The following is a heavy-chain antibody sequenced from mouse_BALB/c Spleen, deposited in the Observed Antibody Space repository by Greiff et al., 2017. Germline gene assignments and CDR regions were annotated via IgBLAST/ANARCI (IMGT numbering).Heavy chain of an antibody. J-gene: IGHJ3*01. CDR2: ISSGGSYT. CDR1: GFTFSSYG. D-gene: IGHD2-3*01. CDR3: ARHDYEGYYAWFAY. V-gene: IGHV5-6*01. Sequence: EVQRVESGGDLVKPGGSLKLSCAASGFTFSSYGMSWVRQTPDQRLEWVATISSGGSYTYYPDSVKGRFTISRDNAKNTLYLQMSSLQSEDTAMYYCARHDYEGYYAWFAYWGQGTLVTVSA.